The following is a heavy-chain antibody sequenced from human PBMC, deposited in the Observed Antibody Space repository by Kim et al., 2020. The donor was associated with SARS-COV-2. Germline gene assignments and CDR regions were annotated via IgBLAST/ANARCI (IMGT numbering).Heavy chain of an antibody. CDR3: ARVGTCSCPYYYDYGMDV. D-gene: IGHD6-13*01. CDR1: GYSISSGYY. V-gene: IGHV4-38-2*02. Sequence: SETLSLTCTVSGYSISSGYYWGWIRQPPGKGLEWIGSIYHSGSTYYNPSLKSRVTISVDTSKNQFSLKLSSVTAADTAVYYCARVGTCSCPYYYDYGMDV. J-gene: IGHJ6*01. CDR2: IYHSGST.